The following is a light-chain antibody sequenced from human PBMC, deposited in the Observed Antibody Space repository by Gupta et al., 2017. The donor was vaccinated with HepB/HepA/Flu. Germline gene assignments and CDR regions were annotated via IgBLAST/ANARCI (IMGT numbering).Light chain of an antibody. CDR2: AAS. Sequence: DIQMTQSPSSLSASVGDIVSVTCRASQNIHSYLNWYQQKPGKAPKLLIFAASSLQSGVPLRFSGSGSGTDFTLTITGLQGEDFATYYCQQRDSTPFTFGHGTKVDI. V-gene: IGKV1-39*01. J-gene: IGKJ3*01. CDR3: QQRDSTPFT. CDR1: QNIHSY.